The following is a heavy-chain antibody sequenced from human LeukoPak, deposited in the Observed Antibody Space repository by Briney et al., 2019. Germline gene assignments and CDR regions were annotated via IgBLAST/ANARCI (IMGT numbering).Heavy chain of an antibody. CDR3: VKEILRFDL. CDR1: GYSFNSQG. J-gene: IGHJ3*01. CDR2: INTDAGNP. Sequence: WASVKVSCKASGYSFNSQGMNWVRQAPGQGLEWMGWINTDAGNPTYAQGFTGRFVFSLDSAVSTAYLQISNLMPEDTGKYYCVKEILRFDLWGQGTMVTVSS. V-gene: IGHV7-4-1*02.